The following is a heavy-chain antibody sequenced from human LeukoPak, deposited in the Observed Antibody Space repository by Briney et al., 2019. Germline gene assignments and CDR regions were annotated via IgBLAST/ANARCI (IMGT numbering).Heavy chain of an antibody. CDR3: ALTKDSSGYYGDLYYFDY. V-gene: IGHV3-11*01. CDR1: GFTFSDYY. Sequence: PGGSLRLSCAASGFTFSDYYMSWVRQAPGKGLEWVSYISSSGSTIYYADSVKGRFTISRDNAKNSLYLQMNSLRAEDTAVYYCALTKDSSGYYGDLYYFDYWGQGTLVTVSS. D-gene: IGHD3-22*01. J-gene: IGHJ4*02. CDR2: ISSSGSTI.